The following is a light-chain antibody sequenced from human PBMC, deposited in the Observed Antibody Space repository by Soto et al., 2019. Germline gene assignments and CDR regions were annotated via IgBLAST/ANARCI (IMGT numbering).Light chain of an antibody. V-gene: IGKV1-5*01. J-gene: IGKJ1*01. CDR2: HAS. Sequence: DIVSSQYPATLPAHVGERVTLTCRASQSVSSYLAWYQQKPGTAPKVLIYHASNMPTGVPSRFSGSGSGTDFTLTIISLQPDDFAAYYCQQHNSYSGTFGQGTKVDIK. CDR1: QSVSSY. CDR3: QQHNSYSGT.